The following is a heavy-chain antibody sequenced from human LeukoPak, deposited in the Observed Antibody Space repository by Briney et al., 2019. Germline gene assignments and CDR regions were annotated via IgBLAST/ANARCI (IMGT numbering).Heavy chain of an antibody. CDR1: GFTFSSYW. CDR3: ARGYYTSGSPNDC. Sequence: GGSLRLSCAASGFTFSSYWMHWVRQAPGKGLVWVSRINSDGGTTNYADSVKGRFTISRDNVKNTLYLQMNSLTAEDTAVYYCARGYYTSGSPNDCWGQGTLVTVSS. D-gene: IGHD3-10*01. V-gene: IGHV3-74*01. CDR2: INSDGGTT. J-gene: IGHJ4*02.